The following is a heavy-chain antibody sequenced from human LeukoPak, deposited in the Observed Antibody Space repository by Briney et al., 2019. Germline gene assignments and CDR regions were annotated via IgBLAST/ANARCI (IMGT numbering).Heavy chain of an antibody. CDR1: GGCCCGYY. D-gene: IGHD3-10*01. CDR2: INLSGST. J-gene: IGHJ3*02. Sequence: SETLSFTCAVYGGCCCGYYWGWIRPPPGQGLEWIGVINLSGSTNYNPSLKSRVTISVDTSKNQFSLKLSSVTAADTAVYYCASGLYYYGSGSYSEDAFDIWGQGTMVTVSS. V-gene: IGHV4-34*01. CDR3: ASGLYYYGSGSYSEDAFDI.